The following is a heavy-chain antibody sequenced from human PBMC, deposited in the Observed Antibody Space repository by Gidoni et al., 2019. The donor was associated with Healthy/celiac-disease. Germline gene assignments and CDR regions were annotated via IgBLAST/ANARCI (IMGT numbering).Heavy chain of an antibody. Sequence: QLQLQESGPGLVKPSETLSLTCTVSGGSISSSSYYWGWIRQPPGKGLEWIGSIYYSGSTYYNPSLKSRVTISVDTSKNQFSLKLSSVTAADTAVYYCARASAPWGSAPASYFDYWGQGTLVTVSS. CDR1: GGSISSSSYY. CDR3: ARASAPWGSAPASYFDY. CDR2: IYYSGST. V-gene: IGHV4-39*01. D-gene: IGHD7-27*01. J-gene: IGHJ4*02.